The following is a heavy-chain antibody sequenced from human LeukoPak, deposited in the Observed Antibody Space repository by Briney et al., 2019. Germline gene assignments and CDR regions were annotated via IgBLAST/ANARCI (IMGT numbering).Heavy chain of an antibody. CDR2: INPSGGST. CDR1: GYTFTSYY. D-gene: IGHD3-22*01. Sequence: ASVKVSCKASGYTFTSYYMHGVRQAPGQGLEWMGIINPSGGSTSYAQKFQGRVTMTRDTSTSTVYMELSSLRSEDTAVYYCARPWYDSSGYYPVEYFQHWGQGTLVTVSS. V-gene: IGHV1-46*01. CDR3: ARPWYDSSGYYPVEYFQH. J-gene: IGHJ1*01.